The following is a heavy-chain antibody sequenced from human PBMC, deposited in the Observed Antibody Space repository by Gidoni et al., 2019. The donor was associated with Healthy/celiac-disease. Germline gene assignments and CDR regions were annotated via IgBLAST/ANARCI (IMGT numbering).Heavy chain of an antibody. Sequence: QVQLQESGPGLVTPSGPLSLTCAVSGASISSSNWWSWVRQPPGKGLEWIGEIYHSGSTNYNPSLKSRVTISVDKSKNQFSLKLSSVTAADTAVYYCAREIGNGYGDSTLAYYYYGMDVWGQGTTVTVSS. CDR3: AREIGNGYGDSTLAYYYYGMDV. D-gene: IGHD4-17*01. J-gene: IGHJ6*02. V-gene: IGHV4-4*02. CDR2: IYHSGST. CDR1: GASISSSNW.